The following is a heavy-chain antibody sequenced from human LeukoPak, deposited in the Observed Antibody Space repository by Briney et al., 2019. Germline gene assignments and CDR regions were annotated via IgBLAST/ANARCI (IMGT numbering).Heavy chain of an antibody. D-gene: IGHD5-18*01. J-gene: IGHJ5*02. Sequence: QAGGSLRLSCAASGFTFSSYWMSWVRQAPGKGLEWVANIKQDGSEKYCVDSVKGRFTISRDNAKNSLYLQMNSLRAEDTAVYYCASLCCAGAAMGAWGQGTLVTVSS. CDR1: GFTFSSYW. CDR2: IKQDGSEK. CDR3: ASLCCAGAAMGA. V-gene: IGHV3-7*01.